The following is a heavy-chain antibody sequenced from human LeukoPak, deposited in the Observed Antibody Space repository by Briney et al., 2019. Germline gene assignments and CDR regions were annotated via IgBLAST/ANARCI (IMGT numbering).Heavy chain of an antibody. CDR3: ARGGRLRFYYYYMDV. D-gene: IGHD3-16*01. CDR2: INHSGST. V-gene: IGHV4-34*01. Sequence: PETLSLTCAVYGGSFSGYYWSWIRQPPGKGLEWIGEINHSGSTNYNPSLKSRVTISVDTSKNQFSLKLSSVTAADTAVYYCARGGRLRFYYYYMDVWGKGTTVTVSS. CDR1: GGSFSGYY. J-gene: IGHJ6*03.